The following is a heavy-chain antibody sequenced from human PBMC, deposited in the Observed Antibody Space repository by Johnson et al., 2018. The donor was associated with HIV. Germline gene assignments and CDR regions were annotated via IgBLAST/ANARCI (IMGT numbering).Heavy chain of an antibody. CDR1: GFTFSSYD. V-gene: IGHV3-13*01. J-gene: IGHJ3*02. D-gene: IGHD2-15*01. CDR2: IGTAGDT. Sequence: VQLVESGGGVVQPGRSLRLSCAASGFTFSSYDMHWVRQATGKGLEWVSAIGTAGDTYYPGSVKGRFTISRENAKNSLYLQMNSLRAGDTAVYYCARAGYCSGGSCYSGVDAFDIWGQGTMVTVSS. CDR3: ARAGYCSGGSCYSGVDAFDI.